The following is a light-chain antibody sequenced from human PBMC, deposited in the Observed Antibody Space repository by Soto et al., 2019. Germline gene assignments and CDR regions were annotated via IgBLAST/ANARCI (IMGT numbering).Light chain of an antibody. CDR1: QSISSSY. V-gene: IGKV3-20*01. CDR3: QQYGSSPST. CDR2: SAS. J-gene: IGKJ1*01. Sequence: EFLLTQSPVTLSASPGESATLSCRASQSISSSYLAWYQQKPGQAPRLLIHSASSRDTGIPDRFSGSGSGTDFTLTISRLEPDDFAVYYCQQYGSSPSTFGQGTKVDIK.